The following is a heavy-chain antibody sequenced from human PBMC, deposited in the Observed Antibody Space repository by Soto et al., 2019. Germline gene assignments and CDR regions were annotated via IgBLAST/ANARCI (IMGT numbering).Heavy chain of an antibody. CDR1: GFTFSSYA. CDR3: ARESSNSDYYYYGMDV. CDR2: ISYDGSNK. Sequence: GGSLRLSCAASGFTFSSYAMHWVRQAPGKGLEWVAVISYDGSNKYYADSVKGRFTISRDNSKNTLYLQMNSLRAEDTAVYYCARESSNSDYYYYGMDVWGQGTTVTVSS. V-gene: IGHV3-30-3*01. J-gene: IGHJ6*02. D-gene: IGHD4-4*01.